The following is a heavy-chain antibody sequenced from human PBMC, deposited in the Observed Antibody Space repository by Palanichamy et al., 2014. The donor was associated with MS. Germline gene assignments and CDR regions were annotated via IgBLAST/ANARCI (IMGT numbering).Heavy chain of an antibody. J-gene: IGHJ2*01. V-gene: IGHV3-74*01. CDR3: ARINCSGRCFSNDWSLDL. D-gene: IGHD2-21*02. CDR2: INSEGTET. Sequence: EVQLVESGGGLIQPGGSLRLSCAASGFTFSTYWMHWVRQAPGKGLVWLSRINSEGTETYYAGSVRGRFTVSRDNAKSTLYLQMNGLRAEDTAVYYCARINCSGRCFSNDWSLDLWGRGTLVTVSS. CDR1: GFTFSTYW.